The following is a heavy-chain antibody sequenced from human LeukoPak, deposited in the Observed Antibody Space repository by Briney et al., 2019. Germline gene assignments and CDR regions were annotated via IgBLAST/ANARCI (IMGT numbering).Heavy chain of an antibody. J-gene: IGHJ3*02. V-gene: IGHV3-23*01. Sequence: GGSLRLSCEASGFIFSSYAMTWVRQAPGKGLEWVSALSGSGGNTYYADSVKGRFTISRDNSKNTLYLQMNSLRAEDTAVYYCTTDNKFLEWYDAFDIWGQGTMVTVSS. CDR2: LSGSGGNT. D-gene: IGHD3-3*01. CDR3: TTDNKFLEWYDAFDI. CDR1: GFIFSSYA.